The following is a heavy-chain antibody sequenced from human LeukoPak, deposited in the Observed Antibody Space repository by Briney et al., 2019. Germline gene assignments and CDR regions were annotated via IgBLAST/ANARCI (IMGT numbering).Heavy chain of an antibody. Sequence: SETLSLTCTVSGGSISSYYWSWIRQPPGKGLEWIGYIYYSGSTNYNPSLKSRVTISVDTSKNQFSLKLSSVTAADTAVYYCARAYYYDSSGYYRADAFDIWGQGTMVTVS. V-gene: IGHV4-59*01. CDR2: IYYSGST. D-gene: IGHD3-22*01. CDR3: ARAYYYDSSGYYRADAFDI. J-gene: IGHJ3*02. CDR1: GGSISSYY.